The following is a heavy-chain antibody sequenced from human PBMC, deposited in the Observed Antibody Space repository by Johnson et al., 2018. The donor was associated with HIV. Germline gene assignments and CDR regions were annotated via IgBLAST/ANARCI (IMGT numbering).Heavy chain of an antibody. CDR1: GFTVSSNY. Sequence: MQLVESGGGLVQPGGSLRLSCAASGFTVSSNYMSWVRQAPGKGLAWVSVIYSGGSTYYEDSAKGRSPVSRDNSKNTLYLQMNTLRAEDTAVYYCARVGYGVLLWFGVDDAFDIWGQGTMVTVSS. V-gene: IGHV3-66*01. J-gene: IGHJ3*02. CDR3: ARVGYGVLLWFGVDDAFDI. D-gene: IGHD3-10*01. CDR2: IYSGGST.